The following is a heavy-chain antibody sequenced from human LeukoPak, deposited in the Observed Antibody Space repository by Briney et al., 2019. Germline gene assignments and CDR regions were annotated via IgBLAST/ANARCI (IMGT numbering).Heavy chain of an antibody. CDR1: GFTFSDYY. J-gene: IGHJ4*02. CDR3: ARDIFVRGIQLWAPLDY. CDR2: ISSSGSTI. V-gene: IGHV3-11*01. D-gene: IGHD5-18*01. Sequence: PGGSLRLSCAASGFTFSDYYMSWIRQAPGKGLEWVSYISSSGSTIYYADSVKGRFTISRDSAKNSLYLQMNSLRAEDTAVYYCARDIFVRGIQLWAPLDYWGQGTLVTVSS.